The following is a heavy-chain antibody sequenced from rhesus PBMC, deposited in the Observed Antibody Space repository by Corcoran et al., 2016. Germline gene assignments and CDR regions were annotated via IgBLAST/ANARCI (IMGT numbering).Heavy chain of an antibody. Sequence: QVQLQESGPGLVKPSETLSLTCAVSGYSISSGYGWSWIRQPPGKGLEWIGYIGGSSGSTNYNPSLNSRFTISKDTSKNQFSLKLSSVTAADTAVYYCARQNYGNYRLDVWGRGVLVTVSS. J-gene: IGHJ5-2*02. CDR3: ARQNYGNYRLDV. CDR1: GYSISSGYG. D-gene: IGHD4-35*01. V-gene: IGHV4-127*01. CDR2: IGGSSGST.